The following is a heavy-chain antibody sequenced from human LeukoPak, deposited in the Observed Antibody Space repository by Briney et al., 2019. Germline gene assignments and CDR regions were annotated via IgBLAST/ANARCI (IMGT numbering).Heavy chain of an antibody. V-gene: IGHV3-21*01. J-gene: IGHJ5*02. Sequence: GGSLGLSCAASGFTFSSYSMNWVRQAPGKGLEWVSSISSSSSYIYYADSVKGRFTISRDNAKNSLYLQMNSLRAEDTAVYYCARDMAVVAATPVSWFDPWGQGTLVTVSS. CDR2: ISSSSSYI. CDR1: GFTFSSYS. D-gene: IGHD2-15*01. CDR3: ARDMAVVAATPVSWFDP.